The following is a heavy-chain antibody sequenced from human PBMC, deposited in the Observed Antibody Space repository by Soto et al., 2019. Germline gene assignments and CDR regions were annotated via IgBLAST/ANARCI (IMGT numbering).Heavy chain of an antibody. V-gene: IGHV3-23*01. D-gene: IGHD6-13*01. CDR2: ISGSGGST. J-gene: IGHJ4*02. Sequence: PGGSLRLSCAASGFTFSSYAMSWVRQAPGKGLEWVSAISGSGGSTFYADSVKGRFTISRDNSKNTLYLQMNSLRAEDTAVYFCAKDQGRSWYEPDDWGKGTLVTVS. CDR3: AKDQGRSWYEPDD. CDR1: GFTFSSYA.